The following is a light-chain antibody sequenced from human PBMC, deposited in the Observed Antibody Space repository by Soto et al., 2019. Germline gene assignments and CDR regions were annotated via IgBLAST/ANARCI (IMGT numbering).Light chain of an antibody. CDR1: QSVSGNY. J-gene: IGKJ1*01. Sequence: EIVLTQSPGTLSVSPGERATLFCRASQSVSGNYFAWYQQKPGQAPRLFIYGASSRATGIPDRFSGSGSGTDFTLTISRLEPEDFAVYYCQQYGSSLLTFGQGTKVDIK. V-gene: IGKV3-20*01. CDR3: QQYGSSLLT. CDR2: GAS.